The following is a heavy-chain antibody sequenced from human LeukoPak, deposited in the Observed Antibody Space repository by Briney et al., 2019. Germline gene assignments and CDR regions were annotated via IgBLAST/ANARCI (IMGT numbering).Heavy chain of an antibody. V-gene: IGHV4-30-4*01. J-gene: IGHJ4*02. CDR3: ARDRGGSMVRDRYYFDY. Sequence: SETLSLTCTVSGGSISSGDYYWSWIRQPPGKGLEWIGYIYYSGSTYYNPSLKSRVTISVDTSKNQFSLKLSSVTAADTAVYYCARDRGGSMVRDRYYFDYWGQGTLVTVSS. CDR2: IYYSGST. D-gene: IGHD3-10*01. CDR1: GGSISSGDYY.